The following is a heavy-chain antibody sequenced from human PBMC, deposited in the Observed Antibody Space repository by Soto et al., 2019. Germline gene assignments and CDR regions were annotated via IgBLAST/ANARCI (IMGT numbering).Heavy chain of an antibody. J-gene: IGHJ4*02. CDR2: ISDDGSNK. V-gene: IGHV3-30-3*01. CDR1: GFTFRSYA. CDR3: ARESEDLTSNFDY. Sequence: GGSLRLSCAASGFTFRSYALHWVRQAPGKGLEWLAVISDDGSNKKYADSMKGRFTISRDNAKNSLYLEMNSLRAEDTAVYYCARESEDLTSNFDYWGQGTLVTVSS.